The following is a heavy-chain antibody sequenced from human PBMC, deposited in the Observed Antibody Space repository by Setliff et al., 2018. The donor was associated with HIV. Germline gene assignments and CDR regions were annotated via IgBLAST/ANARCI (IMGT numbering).Heavy chain of an antibody. CDR2: INVGKGDT. V-gene: IGHV1-3*01. J-gene: IGHJ4*02. CDR1: GYTFTTYS. Sequence: ASVKVSCKASGYTFTTYSIHWVRQAPGQSLEWMGWINVGKGDTKYSQELQGRITITRDTSANTAYMELGSLTSDDTAVYYCATAKEHWLTEGGFDFWGQGTLVTVSS. CDR3: ATAKEHWLTEGGFDF. D-gene: IGHD6-19*01.